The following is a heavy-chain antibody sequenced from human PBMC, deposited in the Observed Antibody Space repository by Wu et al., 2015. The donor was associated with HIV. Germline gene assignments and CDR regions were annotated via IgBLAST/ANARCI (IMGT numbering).Heavy chain of an antibody. CDR3: ARGGYSSSSGYYYYYYMDV. Sequence: VQLVQSGAEVKKPGSSVKVSCKASGGTFSSYAISWVRQAPGQGLEWMGGIIPIFGTANYAQKFQGRVTITADESTSTAYMELSSLRSEDTAVYYCARGGYSSSSGYYYYYYMDVWGKGTTVTVSS. D-gene: IGHD6-6*01. CDR2: IIPIFGTA. CDR1: GGTFSSYA. J-gene: IGHJ6*03. V-gene: IGHV1-69*12.